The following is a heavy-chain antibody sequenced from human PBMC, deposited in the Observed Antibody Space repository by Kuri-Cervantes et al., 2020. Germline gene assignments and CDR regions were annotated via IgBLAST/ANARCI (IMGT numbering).Heavy chain of an antibody. CDR2: MNPNSGNT. CDR1: GYTFTSYD. V-gene: IGHV1-8*01. D-gene: IGHD5-24*01. J-gene: IGHJ4*02. CDR3: ARGRDGYNLRGGTEIDY. Sequence: ASVKVSCKASGYTFTSYDINWVRQATGQGLEWMGWMNPNSGNTGYAQKFQGRVTMTRDTSTSTVYMELSSLRSEDTAVYYCARGRDGYNLRGGTEIDYWGQGTLVTVSS.